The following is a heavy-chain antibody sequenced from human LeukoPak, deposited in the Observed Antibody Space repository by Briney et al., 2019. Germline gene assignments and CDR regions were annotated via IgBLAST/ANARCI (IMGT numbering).Heavy chain of an antibody. CDR2: IYPGDSDT. CDR1: GYSFTSYW. V-gene: IGHV5-51*01. D-gene: IGHD3-22*01. Sequence: GESLKISCKGSGYSFTSYWIGWVRQMPGKGLEWMGIIYPGDSDTRYSPSFQGQVTISADKSISTAYLQWSSLKASDTAMYYCARAGERYYYDRSGYYPWFDPWGQGNLVTVSS. CDR3: ARAGERYYYDRSGYYPWFDP. J-gene: IGHJ5*02.